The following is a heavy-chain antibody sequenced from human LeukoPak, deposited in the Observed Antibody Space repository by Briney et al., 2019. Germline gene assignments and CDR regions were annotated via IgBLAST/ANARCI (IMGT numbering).Heavy chain of an antibody. CDR1: GFTFTTSW. Sequence: GGSLRLSCAASGFTFTTSWMHWFRQAPGKGLVWVSRIESDGTSTTYADSVKGRFTISRDNAKNTLYLQMNSLRAEDTAVYYCARDQYSSTWYRGAFDVWGQGTMVPVSS. CDR3: ARDQYSSTWYRGAFDV. D-gene: IGHD6-13*01. CDR2: IESDGTST. J-gene: IGHJ3*01. V-gene: IGHV3-74*01.